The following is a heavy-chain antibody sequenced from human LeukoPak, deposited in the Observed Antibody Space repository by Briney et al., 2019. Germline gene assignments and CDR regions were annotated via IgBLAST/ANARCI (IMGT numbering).Heavy chain of an antibody. CDR2: IYTSGST. J-gene: IGHJ5*02. CDR3: ARDKYSSGWGPNWFDP. V-gene: IGHV4-4*07. CDR1: GGSISSYY. Sequence: PSETLSLTCTLSGGSISSYYWSWIRHPAGKGLEWIGRIYTSGSTNYNPSLKSRVTMSVDTSKNQFSLKLSSVTAADTAVYYCARDKYSSGWGPNWFDPWGQGTLVTVYS. D-gene: IGHD6-19*01.